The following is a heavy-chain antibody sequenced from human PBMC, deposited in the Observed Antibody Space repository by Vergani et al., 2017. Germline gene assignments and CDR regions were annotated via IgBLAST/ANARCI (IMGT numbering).Heavy chain of an antibody. CDR2: IYPGDSDT. CDR3: AGNDHSSAENAFDS. V-gene: IGHV5-51*01. D-gene: IGHD6-25*01. CDR1: GYSFTRYW. Sequence: EVQLVQSGAEVKKPGESLKISCKCSGYSFTRYWIGWVRQMPGKGLEWMGIIYPGDSDTRYSPSFQGQVTISAYKSISTDYLQLSSLTASNTAMYYCAGNDHSSAENAFDSWGQGTMVTVSS. J-gene: IGHJ3*02.